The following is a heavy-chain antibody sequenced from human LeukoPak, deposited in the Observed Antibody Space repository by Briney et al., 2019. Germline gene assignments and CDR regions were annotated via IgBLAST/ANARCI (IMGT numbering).Heavy chain of an antibody. CDR1: GSTFSSYS. CDR2: ISSSSSYI. V-gene: IGHV3-21*01. Sequence: NTGGSLRLSCAASGSTFSSYSMNWVRQAPGKGLEWVSSISSSSSYIYYADSVKGRFTISRDNAKNSLYLQMNSLRAEDTAVYYCATDREDTAMASWGQGTLVTVSS. D-gene: IGHD5-18*01. CDR3: ATDREDTAMAS. J-gene: IGHJ4*02.